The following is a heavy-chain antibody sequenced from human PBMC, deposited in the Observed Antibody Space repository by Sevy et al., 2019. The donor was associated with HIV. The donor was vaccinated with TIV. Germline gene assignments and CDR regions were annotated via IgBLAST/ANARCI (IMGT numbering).Heavy chain of an antibody. J-gene: IGHJ3*02. V-gene: IGHV4-59*08. CDR1: GGSINSDH. CDR3: ARRNDFDI. Sequence: SETLSLTCTVSGGSINSDHWNWIRQPPGKGLEWIGYVYYTGGTNYTPSLKNRVTISVDRTKNQFSLKLTSVTAAGTAVYYCARRNDFDIWGQGTMVTVSS. CDR2: VYYTGGT.